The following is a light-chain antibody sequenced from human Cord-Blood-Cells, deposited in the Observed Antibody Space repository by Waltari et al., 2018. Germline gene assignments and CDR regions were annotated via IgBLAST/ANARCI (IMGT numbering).Light chain of an antibody. CDR3: QQYDNLLPLT. CDR1: QDISNY. J-gene: IGKJ4*01. CDR2: DAS. V-gene: IGKV1-33*01. Sequence: DIQMTQSPSSLSASVGDRVTITCQASQDISNYLNWYQQKPGKAPKLLIYDASNLETGVPSRFSGSGSGTDFTFTISSLQPKDIATYYCQQYDNLLPLTFGGGTKVEIK.